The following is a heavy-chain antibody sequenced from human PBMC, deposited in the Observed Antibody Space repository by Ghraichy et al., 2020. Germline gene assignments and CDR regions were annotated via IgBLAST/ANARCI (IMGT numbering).Heavy chain of an antibody. CDR2: MNPNSGNT. J-gene: IGHJ5*02. D-gene: IGHD5-12*01. Sequence: ASVKGACKASGYTFTSYDINWVRQATGQGLEWMGWMNPNSGNTGYAQKFQGRVTMTRNTSISTAYMELSSLRSEDTAVYYCARVIVATTHPYNWFDPWGQGTLVTVSS. V-gene: IGHV1-8*01. CDR3: ARVIVATTHPYNWFDP. CDR1: GYTFTSYD.